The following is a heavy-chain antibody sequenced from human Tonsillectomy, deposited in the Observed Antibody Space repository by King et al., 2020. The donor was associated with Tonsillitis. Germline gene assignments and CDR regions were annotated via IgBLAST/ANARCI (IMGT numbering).Heavy chain of an antibody. J-gene: IGHJ3*01. V-gene: IGHV3-64D*06. Sequence: VQLVESGGGLAQPGGSLRLCCSASGFTFDNFPMHWVRQAPGKGLEYVSFISSDGLRPYYADSVKGRFAISRDNSKNTVCLQMNTLRPQDTAVYFCVKSKTISATDAFDVWGQGTLVTVSS. D-gene: IGHD3-9*01. CDR2: ISSDGLRP. CDR3: VKSKTISATDAFDV. CDR1: GFTFDNFP.